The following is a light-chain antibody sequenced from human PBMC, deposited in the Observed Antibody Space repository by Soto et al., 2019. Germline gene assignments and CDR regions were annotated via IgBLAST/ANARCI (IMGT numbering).Light chain of an antibody. CDR3: QQYGSSPQT. Sequence: EIVLTQSPGTLSLSPGERATLSCRASQSVSSSYLAWYQQKPGQAPRLLIYGASNRATGIPDRFSGSGSGTDFTLTISRLEPEDCAVYYCQQYGSSPQTFGQGTKVEIK. CDR1: QSVSSSY. J-gene: IGKJ1*01. CDR2: GAS. V-gene: IGKV3-20*01.